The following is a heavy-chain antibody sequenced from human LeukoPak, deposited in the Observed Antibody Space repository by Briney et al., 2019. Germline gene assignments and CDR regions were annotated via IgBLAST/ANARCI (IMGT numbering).Heavy chain of an antibody. Sequence: PGGSLRLSCAASGFTFSSYAMHWVRQAPGKGLEWVAVISYDGSNKYYADSVKGRFTISRDNSKNTLYLQMNSLRAEDTAVYYCARDLRGDGDYWGQGTLVTVSS. CDR3: ARDLRGDGDY. V-gene: IGHV3-30-3*01. CDR2: ISYDGSNK. D-gene: IGHD3-16*01. J-gene: IGHJ4*02. CDR1: GFTFSSYA.